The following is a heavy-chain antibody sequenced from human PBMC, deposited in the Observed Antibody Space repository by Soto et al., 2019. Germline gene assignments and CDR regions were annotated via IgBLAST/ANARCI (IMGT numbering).Heavy chain of an antibody. CDR3: AGAHYGSGSYYGPYYYYYGMDV. CDR2: IYYSGST. J-gene: IGHJ6*02. V-gene: IGHV4-59*08. CDR1: GGSISSYY. Sequence: PSETLSLTCTVSGGSISSYYWSWIRQHPGKGLWWIGYIYYSGSTSYNPSLKSRVTISVDTSKNQFSLKLSSVTAADSAVYYCAGAHYGSGSYYGPYYYYYGMDVWGQGTTVT. D-gene: IGHD3-10*01.